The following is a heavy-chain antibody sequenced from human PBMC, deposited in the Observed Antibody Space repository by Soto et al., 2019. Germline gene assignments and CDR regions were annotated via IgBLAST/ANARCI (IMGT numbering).Heavy chain of an antibody. CDR2: ISSSGSMM. CDR1: GFTFSDYY. V-gene: IGHV3-11*01. D-gene: IGHD3-22*01. Sequence: GGSLRLSCAASGFTFSDYYMSWIRQAPGKGLEWVSYISSSGSMMYYADSVKGRFTISRDNAKNSLYLQMNSLRAEDTAVYYCARDRAYYDSNTYYADYWGQGTLVTVSS. CDR3: ARDRAYYDSNTYYADY. J-gene: IGHJ4*02.